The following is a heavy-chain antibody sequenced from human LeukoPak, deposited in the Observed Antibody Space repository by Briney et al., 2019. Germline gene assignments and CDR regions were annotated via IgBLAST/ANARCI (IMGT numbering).Heavy chain of an antibody. D-gene: IGHD5-18*01. CDR1: GFTFSSYS. CDR2: ITTSSSYI. CDR3: ARDLGGYSYGSHFDY. V-gene: IGHV3-21*01. Sequence: PGGSLRLSCAASGFTFSSYSLNWVRQAPGKGLEWVSSITTSSSYIYYADSVKGRFTISRDNAKNSLYLRMNSLRAEDTAVYYCARDLGGYSYGSHFDYWGQGTLVTVSS. J-gene: IGHJ4*02.